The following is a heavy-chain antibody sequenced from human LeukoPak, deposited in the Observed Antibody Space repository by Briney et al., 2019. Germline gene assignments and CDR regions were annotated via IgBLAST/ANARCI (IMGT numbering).Heavy chain of an antibody. V-gene: IGHV1-69*13. Sequence: GASVKDSCKASGGTFSSYAISWVRQAPGQGLEWMGGIIPIFGTANYAQKFQGRVTITADESTSTAYMELSSLRSEDTAVYYCARGLGGYCSSTSCPFDYWGQGTLVTVSS. CDR3: ARGLGGYCSSTSCPFDY. CDR2: IIPIFGTA. CDR1: GGTFSSYA. D-gene: IGHD2-2*01. J-gene: IGHJ4*02.